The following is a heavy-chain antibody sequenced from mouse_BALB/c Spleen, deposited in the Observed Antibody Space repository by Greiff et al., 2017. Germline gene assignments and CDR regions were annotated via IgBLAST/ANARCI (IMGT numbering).Heavy chain of an antibody. D-gene: IGHD1-1*01. CDR2: IHYSGST. V-gene: IGHV3-1*02. CDR3: AKEEGIYYYGSSYGFAY. CDR1: GYSITSGYS. J-gene: IGHJ3*01. Sequence: DVKLQESGPDLVKPSQSLSLTCTVTGYSITSGYSWHWIRQFPGNKLEWMGYIHYSGSTNYNPSLKSRISITRDTSKNQFFLQLNAVTTEDTATYYCAKEEGIYYYGSSYGFAYWGQGTLVTVSA.